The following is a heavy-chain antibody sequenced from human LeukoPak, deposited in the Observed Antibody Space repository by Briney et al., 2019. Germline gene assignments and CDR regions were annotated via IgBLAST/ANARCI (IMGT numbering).Heavy chain of an antibody. J-gene: IGHJ3*02. CDR1: GFTFSSYW. CDR2: IGVAGDT. V-gene: IGHV3-13*04. D-gene: IGHD6-6*01. Sequence: GGSLRLSCAASGFTFSSYWMHWVRQPTGKGLEWVSAIGVAGDTYYPGSVKGRFTISRENAKNSLYLQMNSLSAGDTAVYYCARGFVHAFDIWGQGTMVTVSS. CDR3: ARGFVHAFDI.